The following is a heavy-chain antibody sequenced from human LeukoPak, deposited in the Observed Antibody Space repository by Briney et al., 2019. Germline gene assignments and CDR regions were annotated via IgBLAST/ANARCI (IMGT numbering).Heavy chain of an antibody. CDR2: IYTSGTT. J-gene: IGHJ4*02. D-gene: IGHD3-3*01. CDR3: ARDWSGYDF. V-gene: IGHV4-4*07. Sequence: SETLSLTCTVSGGSISSHYWSWIRQPAGKGLEWIGRIYTSGTTNHNPSLKSRLTMSVDTSKNQFSLRLKSVTAADTAVYYCARDWSGYDFWGQGTLVTVSS. CDR1: GGSISSHY.